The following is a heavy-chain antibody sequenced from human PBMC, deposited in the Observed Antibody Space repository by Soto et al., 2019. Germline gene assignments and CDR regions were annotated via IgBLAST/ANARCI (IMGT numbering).Heavy chain of an antibody. D-gene: IGHD3-22*01. V-gene: IGHV4-4*02. CDR2: VYPGGRS. J-gene: IGHJ4*02. Sequence: SETLSLTCAVSGGSMNINNWWSWVRQPPGKGLEWIGQVYPGGRSNYSPSLESRVTISVDQSKNQLSLNLNSVTAADTAVYFCARHSGYQFDYWSQGIQVTVSS. CDR1: GGSMNINNW. CDR3: ARHSGYQFDY.